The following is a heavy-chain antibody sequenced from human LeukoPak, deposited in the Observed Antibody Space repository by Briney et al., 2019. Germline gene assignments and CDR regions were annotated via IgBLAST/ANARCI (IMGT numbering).Heavy chain of an antibody. CDR1: GASISSYY. Sequence: SETLSLTCTVSGASISSYYWGWIRQPPGKGLEWIGSIYYSGSTYYNPSLKSRVTISVDTSKNQFSLKLSSVTAADTAVYYCAREVGATLYYWGQGTLVTVSS. D-gene: IGHD1-26*01. CDR3: AREVGATLYY. CDR2: IYYSGST. J-gene: IGHJ4*02. V-gene: IGHV4-39*07.